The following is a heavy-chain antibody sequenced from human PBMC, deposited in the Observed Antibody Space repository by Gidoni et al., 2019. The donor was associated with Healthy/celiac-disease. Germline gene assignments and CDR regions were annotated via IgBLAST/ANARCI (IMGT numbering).Heavy chain of an antibody. CDR1: VLPFSSYA. J-gene: IGHJ5*02. V-gene: IGHV3-64*01. CDR2: ISSNGGST. Sequence: EVQLVESGGGLVQPGGSLRLPCAASVLPFSSYAMHWVRQAPGKGLEYVSAISSNGGSTYYANSVKGRFTISRDNSKNTLYLQMGSLRAEDMAVYYCARDEGGYIVATFDPWGQGTLVTVSS. CDR3: ARDEGGYIVATFDP. D-gene: IGHD5-12*01.